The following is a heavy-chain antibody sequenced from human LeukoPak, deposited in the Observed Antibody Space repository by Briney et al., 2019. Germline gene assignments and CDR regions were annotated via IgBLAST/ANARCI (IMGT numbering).Heavy chain of an antibody. CDR2: INHSGST. CDR1: GGSFSGYY. J-gene: IGHJ4*02. V-gene: IGHV4-34*01. Sequence: SETLSLTCAVYGGSFSGYYWSWIRQPPGKGLEWIGEINHSGSTNYNPSLKSRVTISVDTSKNQFSLKLSSVTAADTAVYYCARGGIQLWFPGYCDYWGQGNLVTVSS. D-gene: IGHD5-18*01. CDR3: ARGGIQLWFPGYCDY.